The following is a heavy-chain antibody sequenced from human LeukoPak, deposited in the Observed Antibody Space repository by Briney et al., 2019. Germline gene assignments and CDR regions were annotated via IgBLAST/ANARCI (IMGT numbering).Heavy chain of an antibody. D-gene: IGHD4-17*01. J-gene: IGHJ4*02. CDR2: ISYDGSNK. Sequence: GGSLRLSCAASGFTFSSYGMHWVRQAPGKGLEWVAVISYDGSNKYYADSVKGRFTISRDNSKNTLYLQMNSLRAEDTAVYYCAKAGDRGYFDYWGQGTLVTVSS. CDR1: GFTFSSYG. V-gene: IGHV3-30*18. CDR3: AKAGDRGYFDY.